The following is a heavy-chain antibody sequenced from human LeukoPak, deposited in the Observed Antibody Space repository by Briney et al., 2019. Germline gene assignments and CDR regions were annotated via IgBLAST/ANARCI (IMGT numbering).Heavy chain of an antibody. CDR3: ANGAAADR. Sequence: GRSLRLSCAASGFTFSSYGMHWVRQAPGKGREWVAVLWYDGSNKYYADSVKGQFTNSKDNSKNTMYLQMNSLRAEDTAVYYCANGAAADRWGQGTLVTVSS. J-gene: IGHJ5*02. CDR1: GFTFSSYG. V-gene: IGHV3-33*06. CDR2: LWYDGSNK. D-gene: IGHD6-13*01.